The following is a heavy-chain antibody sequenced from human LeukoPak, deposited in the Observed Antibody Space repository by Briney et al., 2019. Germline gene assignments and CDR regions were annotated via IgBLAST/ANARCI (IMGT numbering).Heavy chain of an antibody. CDR1: GDSW. V-gene: IGHV3-74*01. CDR2: IKTDGSST. J-gene: IGHJ4*02. Sequence: GGSLRLSCAGSGDSWMHWVRQVPGKGLVWMSRIKTDGSSTSYADSVKGRFTISNDNAENTLYLQMNSLRAEDTAVYYCARGDGVIMNYWGQGTLVTVSS. CDR3: ARGDGVIMNY. D-gene: IGHD3-10*01.